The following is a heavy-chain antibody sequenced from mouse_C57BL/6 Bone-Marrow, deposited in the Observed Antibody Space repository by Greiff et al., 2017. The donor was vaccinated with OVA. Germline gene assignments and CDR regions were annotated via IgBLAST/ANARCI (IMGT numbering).Heavy chain of an antibody. CDR3: ARGYDYDGDWYFDV. Sequence: QVQLQQPGAELVMPGASVKLSCKAPGYTFTSYWMHWVKQRPGQGLEWIGEIDPSDSYTNYNQKFKGKSTLTVDKSSSTAYMQLSSLTSEDSAVYYCARGYDYDGDWYFDVWGTGTTVTVSS. CDR1: GYTFTSYW. J-gene: IGHJ1*03. D-gene: IGHD2-4*01. CDR2: IDPSDSYT. V-gene: IGHV1-69*01.